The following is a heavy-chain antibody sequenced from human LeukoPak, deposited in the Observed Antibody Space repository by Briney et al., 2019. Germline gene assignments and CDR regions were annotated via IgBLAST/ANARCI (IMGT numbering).Heavy chain of an antibody. J-gene: IGHJ4*02. CDR2: ISSRGTTI. Sequence: PGGSLRLSCVASGFTFSSYEMNWVREAPGKGLEWVSYISSRGTTIYYAESVKGRFTISRDNAKNSLDLEMNSLRDEDTAVYYCAPYGDYFDYWGQGTLVTVSS. CDR1: GFTFSSYE. V-gene: IGHV3-48*03. CDR3: APYGDYFDY. D-gene: IGHD4-17*01.